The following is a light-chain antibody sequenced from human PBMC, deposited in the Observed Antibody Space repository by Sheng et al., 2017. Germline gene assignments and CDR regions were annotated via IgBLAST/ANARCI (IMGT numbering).Light chain of an antibody. J-gene: IGKJ4*01. CDR3: QQYYSYPLT. Sequence: DIQMTQSPSSLSASVGDRVTITCRASQDIGIYLAWFQQKSGKAPKSLIYGASSLQSGVPSKFSGSGSGTDFTLTISCLQSEDFATYYCQQYYSYPLTFGGGTKVEIK. CDR1: QDIGIY. CDR2: GAS. V-gene: IGKV1-16*02.